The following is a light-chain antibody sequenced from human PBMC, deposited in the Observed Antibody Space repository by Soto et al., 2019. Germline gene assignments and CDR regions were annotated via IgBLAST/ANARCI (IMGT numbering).Light chain of an antibody. Sequence: QSVLTQPPSVSGAPGQRVTISCTGSSSNIGAGYDVHWYQQLPGTAPKLLIYGNSNRPSGVPDRFSGSKSGTSASLAITGLQAEDEADYCCQSYDSSLGGSPYVFGTGTKLTVL. J-gene: IGLJ1*01. CDR1: SSNIGAGYD. V-gene: IGLV1-40*01. CDR2: GNS. CDR3: QSYDSSLGGSPYV.